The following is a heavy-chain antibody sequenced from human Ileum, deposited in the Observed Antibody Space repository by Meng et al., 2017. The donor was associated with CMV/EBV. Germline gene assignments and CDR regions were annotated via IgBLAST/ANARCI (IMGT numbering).Heavy chain of an antibody. CDR2: VDQTGGT. J-gene: IGHJ6*02. V-gene: IGHV4-59*01. CDR1: GGSISGYY. CDR3: SRGVTSAYYYHGLDV. D-gene: IGHD3-10*01. Sequence: SETLSLTCSVSGGSISGYYWSWIRQPPGKGLEWIGYVDQTGGTNYNPSLKGRVTILIDMSKRQFSLKLRSVSAADTAVYYCSRGVTSAYYYHGLDVWGQGTTVTVSS.